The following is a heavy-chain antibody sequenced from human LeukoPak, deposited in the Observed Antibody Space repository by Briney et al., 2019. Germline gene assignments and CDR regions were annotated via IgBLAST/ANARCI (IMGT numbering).Heavy chain of an antibody. Sequence: GGSLRLSCAASGFTFSTYTIHWVRQAPGKGLEWVAVISYDGSSDYYADSVKGRFTISRDDSKNTLYLQMNSLRAEDTAVYYCVRESEYYFDHSASFDHWGQGTLVTVSS. CDR3: VRESEYYFDHSASFDH. D-gene: IGHD3-22*01. CDR1: GFTFSTYT. V-gene: IGHV3-30-3*01. CDR2: ISYDGSSD. J-gene: IGHJ4*02.